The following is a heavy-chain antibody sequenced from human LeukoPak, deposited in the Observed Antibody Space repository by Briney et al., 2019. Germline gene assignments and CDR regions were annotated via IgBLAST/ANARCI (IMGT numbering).Heavy chain of an antibody. CDR3: TRENRWFGGKRIDP. CDR2: VYWNGNT. CDR1: GDSIRSPSYY. J-gene: IGHJ5*02. Sequence: SETLSLTCTVSGDSIRSPSYYWGWVRQAPGQGLEWIESVYWNGNTYYSSSLKSRLTIWVDTSKNQFTLKVRSVTAADTAIYYCTRENRWFGGKRIDPWGQGSRVIVSS. D-gene: IGHD3-10*01. V-gene: IGHV4-39*06.